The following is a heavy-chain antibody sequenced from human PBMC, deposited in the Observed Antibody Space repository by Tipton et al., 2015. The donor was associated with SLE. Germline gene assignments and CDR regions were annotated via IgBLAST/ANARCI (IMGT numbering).Heavy chain of an antibody. CDR2: IYYSGST. CDR1: GGSFSSYY. CDR3: ARREIQLLFDY. J-gene: IGHJ4*02. Sequence: TLSLTCAVYGGSFSSYYWGWIRQPPGKGLEWIGSIYYSGSTYYNPSLKSRVTISVDTSKNQFSLKLSSVTAADTAVYYCARREIQLLFDYWGQGTLVTVSS. D-gene: IGHD5-18*01. V-gene: IGHV4-39*01.